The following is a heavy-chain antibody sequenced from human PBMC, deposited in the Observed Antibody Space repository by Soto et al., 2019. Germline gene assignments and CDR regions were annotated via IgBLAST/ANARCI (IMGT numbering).Heavy chain of an antibody. CDR1: GGSISSYY. J-gene: IGHJ6*02. CDR3: ARGSVTSYYYGMDV. D-gene: IGHD2-21*02. CDR2: IYYSGST. V-gene: IGHV4-59*01. Sequence: PSETLSLTCTVSGGSISSYYWSWIRQPPGKGLEWIGYIYYSGSTNYNPSLKSRVTISVDTSKNQFSLKLSSVTAADTAVYYCARGSVTSYYYGMDVWGQGTTVTVSS.